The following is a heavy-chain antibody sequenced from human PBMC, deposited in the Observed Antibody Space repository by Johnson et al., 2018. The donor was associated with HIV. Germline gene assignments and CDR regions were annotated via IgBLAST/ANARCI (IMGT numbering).Heavy chain of an antibody. CDR2: ISYDGSNK. CDR3: AREENWGSEAGAFDI. V-gene: IGHV3-30-3*01. Sequence: QVQLVESGGGVVQPGRSLRLSCAASGFTFSSYAMHWVRQAPGKGLEWVAVISYDGSNKYYADSVKGRFTISRDNSKNTLYLQMNSLGAEDTAVYYCAREENWGSEAGAFDIWGQGTMVTVSS. CDR1: GFTFSSYA. J-gene: IGHJ3*02. D-gene: IGHD7-27*01.